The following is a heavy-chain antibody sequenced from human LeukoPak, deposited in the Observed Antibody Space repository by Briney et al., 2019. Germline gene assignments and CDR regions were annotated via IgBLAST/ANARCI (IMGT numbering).Heavy chain of an antibody. CDR3: AKDGRFGGPFLDY. J-gene: IGHJ4*02. Sequence: GRSLRLSCAVSGFNFSSYGVHWVRQAPRKGLEGVADISYDGSNKHYADSVKGRFTISRDNSKNTLYLQMNSLRAEDTAVYYCAKDGRFGGPFLDYWGQGTLVTVSS. CDR2: ISYDGSNK. CDR1: GFNFSSYG. D-gene: IGHD3-10*01. V-gene: IGHV3-30*18.